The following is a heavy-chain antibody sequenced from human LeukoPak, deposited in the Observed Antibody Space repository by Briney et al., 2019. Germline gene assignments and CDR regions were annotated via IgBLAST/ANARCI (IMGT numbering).Heavy chain of an antibody. D-gene: IGHD2-2*02. V-gene: IGHV5-51*01. CDR2: IY. CDR3: ARHHPIEGYRNDFSYYYMDV. Sequence: GESLKISCKGSGYSFTSYWIGWVRQMPGKGLEWMGIIYSPSFQGQVTISADKSISTAYLQWSSLQASDTAMYYCARHHPIEGYRNDFSYYYMDVWGKGTTVTVSS. CDR1: GYSFTSYW. J-gene: IGHJ6*03.